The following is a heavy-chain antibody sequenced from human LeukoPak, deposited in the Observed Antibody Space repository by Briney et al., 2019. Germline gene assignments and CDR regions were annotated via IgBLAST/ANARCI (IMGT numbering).Heavy chain of an antibody. J-gene: IGHJ4*02. CDR1: GFTFSSYP. V-gene: IGHV3-23*01. CDR2: ISHSGGST. Sequence: GGSLRLSCAASGFTFSSYPMYWVRQAPGKGLEWVSAISHSGGSTYYADSVKGRFTVSRDNSKNTLYLQMNSLRAEDTAVYYCAKQASSHLEAYFDYWGQGTLVTVSS. D-gene: IGHD6-13*01. CDR3: AKQASSHLEAYFDY.